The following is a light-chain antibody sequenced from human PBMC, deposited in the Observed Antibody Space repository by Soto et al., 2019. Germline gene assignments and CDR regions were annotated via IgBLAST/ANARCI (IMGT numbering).Light chain of an antibody. CDR3: QQTYSTPWT. CDR1: QTIAIY. Sequence: DIQMTQSPSSLSASVGDRVAITCRASQTIAIYVNWYQQKPGKAPRLLIYAASNLHSGVPSRFSGSGSGTDFTLAISSLQPDDFATYYCQQTYSTPWTFGQGSKVEIK. J-gene: IGKJ1*01. CDR2: AAS. V-gene: IGKV1-39*01.